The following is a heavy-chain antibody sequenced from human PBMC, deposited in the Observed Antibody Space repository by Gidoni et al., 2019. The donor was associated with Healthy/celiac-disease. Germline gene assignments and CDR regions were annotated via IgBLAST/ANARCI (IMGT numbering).Heavy chain of an antibody. Sequence: QLQLQESGPGLVKPSETLSLTCTVSGGSISSSSYYWGWIRQPPGKGLEWIGSIYYSGSTNYNPSLKSRVTISVDTSKNQFSLKLSSVTAADTAVYYCAVYYYDSSGYYYFDYWGQGTLVTVSS. CDR1: GGSISSSSYY. J-gene: IGHJ4*02. D-gene: IGHD3-22*01. CDR3: AVYYYDSSGYYYFDY. V-gene: IGHV4-39*01. CDR2: IYYSGST.